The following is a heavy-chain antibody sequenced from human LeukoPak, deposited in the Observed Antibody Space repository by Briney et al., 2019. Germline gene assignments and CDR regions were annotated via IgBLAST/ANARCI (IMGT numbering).Heavy chain of an antibody. J-gene: IGHJ4*02. Sequence: PSETLSLTCAVYGGSFSGYYWSWIRQPPGKGLEWIGEINHSGSTNYNPSLKSRVTISVDTSKNQFSLKLSSVTAADTAVYYCASRSSAAGTRMVSWGQGTLVTVSS. D-gene: IGHD6-13*01. CDR3: ASRSSAAGTRMVS. CDR2: INHSGST. V-gene: IGHV4-34*01. CDR1: GGSFSGYY.